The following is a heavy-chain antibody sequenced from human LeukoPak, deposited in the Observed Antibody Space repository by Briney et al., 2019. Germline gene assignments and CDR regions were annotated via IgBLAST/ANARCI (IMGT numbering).Heavy chain of an antibody. D-gene: IGHD6-19*01. CDR1: GFTFSSYW. CDR2: INSDGSST. CDR3: ANSIFELAVADPYFDY. Sequence: GGSLRLSCAASGFTFSSYWMHWVRQAPGKGLVWVSRINSDGSSTSYADSVKGRFTISRDNAKNTLYLQMNSLRAEDTAVYYCANSIFELAVADPYFDYWGQGTLVTVSS. J-gene: IGHJ4*02. V-gene: IGHV3-74*01.